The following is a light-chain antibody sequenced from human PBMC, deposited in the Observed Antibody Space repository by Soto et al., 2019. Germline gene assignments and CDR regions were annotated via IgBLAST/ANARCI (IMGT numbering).Light chain of an antibody. J-gene: IGKJ4*01. CDR2: KAS. CDR1: QTIGTW. Sequence: DIQMTQSPSTLSASVGHTVTITCRASQTIGTWLAWYQQKPAKAPKLLIYKASTLESGVPSRFSGSGSGTEFTLTISSLEPEDFAVYYCQQRSNWPLTFGGGTKVDIK. CDR3: QQRSNWPLT. V-gene: IGKV1-5*03.